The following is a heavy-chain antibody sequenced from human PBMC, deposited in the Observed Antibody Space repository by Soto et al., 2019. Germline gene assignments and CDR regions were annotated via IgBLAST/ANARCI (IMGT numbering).Heavy chain of an antibody. J-gene: IGHJ3*02. D-gene: IGHD6-19*01. V-gene: IGHV1-3*01. CDR2: INAGNGST. CDR3: ATEPINSSGWYIGAFDI. Sequence: GASVKVSCKASGYTFTSYAMHWVRQAPGQRLEWMGWINAGNGSTKYSQKFQGRVTITRDTSASTAYMELSSLRSEDSAVYYCATEPINSSGWYIGAFDIWGQGTMVTVSS. CDR1: GYTFTSYA.